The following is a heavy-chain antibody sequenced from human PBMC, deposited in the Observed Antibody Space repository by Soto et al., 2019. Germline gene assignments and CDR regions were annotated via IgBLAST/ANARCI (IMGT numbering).Heavy chain of an antibody. CDR2: IYYSGST. J-gene: IGHJ3*02. V-gene: IGHV4-31*03. D-gene: IGHD5-18*01. Sequence: SETLSLTCTVSGGSISSGGYYWSWIRQHPGKGLEWIGYIYYSGSTYYNPSLKSRVTISVDTSKNQFSLKLSSVTAADTAVYYCARVLRSAHTEENAFDIWGQGTMVTVSS. CDR3: ARVLRSAHTEENAFDI. CDR1: GGSISSGGYY.